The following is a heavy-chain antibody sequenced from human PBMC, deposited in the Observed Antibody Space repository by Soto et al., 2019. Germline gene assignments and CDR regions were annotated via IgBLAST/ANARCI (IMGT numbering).Heavy chain of an antibody. J-gene: IGHJ4*02. V-gene: IGHV4-59*01. CDR3: ARSVAVPGAHIDY. CDR1: GGSISGSY. CDR2: VYYTGST. Sequence: VSLTCSVSGGSISGSYWSWIRQSPGKGLEWLGYVYYTGSTNYSPSLRSRVSISADTSKNEFSLRLSSVTAADTAVYFCARSVAVPGAHIDYWGQGTQVTVSS. D-gene: IGHD6-19*01.